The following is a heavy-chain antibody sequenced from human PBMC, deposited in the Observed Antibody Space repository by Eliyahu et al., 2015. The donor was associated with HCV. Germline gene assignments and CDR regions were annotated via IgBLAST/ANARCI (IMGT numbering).Heavy chain of an antibody. V-gene: IGHV3-15*01. CDR1: XFXFSDXW. D-gene: IGHD6-6*01. CDR2: IKSKTDGGTT. CDR3: TTAYSSSSSHYYYYYYVDV. J-gene: IGHJ6*03. Sequence: EVQLVESGGGLVKPGGSLRLSCAAXXFXFSDXWMTWVRHTPGKGLEWVGRIKSKTDGGTTDYAAXVKGRFTISRDDSKNTLYLQMNRLKTEDTAVYYCTTAYSSSSSHYYYYYYVDVWGKGTTVTVSS.